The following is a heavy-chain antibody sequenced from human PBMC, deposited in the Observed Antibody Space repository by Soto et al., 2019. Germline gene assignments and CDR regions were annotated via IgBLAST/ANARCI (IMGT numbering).Heavy chain of an antibody. V-gene: IGHV3-15*01. CDR3: TTDPPNDVPDY. D-gene: IGHD1-1*01. Sequence: GGSLRLSCAASGFTFGNAWMSWVRQAPGKGLEWVGRIKSKTDGGTTDYAAPVKGRFTISRDDSKNTLYLQMNSLKTEDTAVYYCTTDPPNDVPDYWGQGTLVTVSS. J-gene: IGHJ4*02. CDR2: IKSKTDGGTT. CDR1: GFTFGNAW.